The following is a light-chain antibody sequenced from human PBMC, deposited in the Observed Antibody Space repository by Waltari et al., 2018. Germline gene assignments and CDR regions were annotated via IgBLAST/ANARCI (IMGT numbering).Light chain of an antibody. CDR3: QQYNSYSLYT. CDR1: RSIIMW. J-gene: IGKJ2*01. V-gene: IGKV1-5*01. Sequence: DIQMTQSPSTLSASVGXRXTIPGRASRSIIMWLGWYQQKPGKAPKPLIYDASSLESGVPSRVSGSGSGTEFTLTISSLQPDDFATYYCQQYNSYSLYTFGQGTKLEIK. CDR2: DAS.